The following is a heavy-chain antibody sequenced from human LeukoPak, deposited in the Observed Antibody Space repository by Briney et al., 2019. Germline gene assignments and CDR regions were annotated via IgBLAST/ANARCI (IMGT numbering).Heavy chain of an antibody. V-gene: IGHV1-69*05. CDR3: ARGALEYSSSSAYYYYMDV. Sequence: GASVKVSCKASGGTFSSYAISWVRQAPGQGLEWMGGIIPIFGTANYAQKFQGRVTITTDESTSTAYMELSSLRSEDTAVYYCARGALEYSSSSAYYYYMDVWGKGTTVTVSS. CDR1: GGTFSSYA. D-gene: IGHD6-6*01. J-gene: IGHJ6*03. CDR2: IIPIFGTA.